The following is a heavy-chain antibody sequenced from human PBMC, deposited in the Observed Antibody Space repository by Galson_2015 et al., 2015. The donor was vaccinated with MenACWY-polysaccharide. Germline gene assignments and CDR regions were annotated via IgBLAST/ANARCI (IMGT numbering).Heavy chain of an antibody. Sequence: SVKVSCKASGYTFTGYNIHWVRQAPGHGLEWMGWIKPNSGDTNYAQKFQGRVTLTRDTSINTAYIELSSLRSDDTAVFYCAKSRGAAAADYWGQGTLVTVSS. CDR1: GYTFTGYN. V-gene: IGHV1-2*02. CDR3: AKSRGAAAADY. J-gene: IGHJ4*02. CDR2: IKPNSGDT. D-gene: IGHD6-13*01.